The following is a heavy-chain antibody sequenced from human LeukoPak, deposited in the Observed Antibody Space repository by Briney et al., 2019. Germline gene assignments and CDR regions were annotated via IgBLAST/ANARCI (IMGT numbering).Heavy chain of an antibody. V-gene: IGHV3-30-3*01. CDR2: ISYDGSNK. D-gene: IGHD3-10*01. CDR1: GFTFSSYA. Sequence: PGRSLRLSCAASGFTFSSYAMHWVRQAPGKGLEWVAVISYDGSNKYYADSVKGRFTISRDNSKNTLYLQMNSLRAEDTAVYYCARDGGALITMVRGAPSWGQGTLVTVSS. CDR3: ARDGGALITMVRGAPS. J-gene: IGHJ4*02.